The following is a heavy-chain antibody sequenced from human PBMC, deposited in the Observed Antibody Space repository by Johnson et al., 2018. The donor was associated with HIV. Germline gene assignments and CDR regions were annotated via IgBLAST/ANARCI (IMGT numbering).Heavy chain of an antibody. CDR3: ARDLSEGELGHAFDI. D-gene: IGHD1-26*01. CDR1: GFTVSSNY. Sequence: VQLVESGGGLVQPGGSLRLSCAASGFTVSSNYMSWVRQAPGKGLEWVSVIYSGGSTYYADSVKGRFTISRDNFKNTLYLQMNSLRAEDTAVYYCARDLSEGELGHAFDIWGQGTMVTVSS. CDR2: IYSGGST. V-gene: IGHV3-66*01. J-gene: IGHJ3*02.